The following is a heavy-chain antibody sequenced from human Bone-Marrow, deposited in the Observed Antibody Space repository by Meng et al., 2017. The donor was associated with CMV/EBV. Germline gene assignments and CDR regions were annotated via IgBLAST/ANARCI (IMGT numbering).Heavy chain of an antibody. Sequence: GESLKISCAASGFTFSSYSMNWVRQAPGKGLEWVSYISSSSSTIYYADSVKGRFTISRDNAKNSLYLQMNSLRAEDTAVYYCARDSTIVGVKGYYYGMDVWGQGPTVTGSS. V-gene: IGHV3-48*04. CDR3: ARDSTIVGVKGYYYGMDV. D-gene: IGHD1-26*01. CDR1: GFTFSSYS. J-gene: IGHJ6*01. CDR2: ISSSSSTI.